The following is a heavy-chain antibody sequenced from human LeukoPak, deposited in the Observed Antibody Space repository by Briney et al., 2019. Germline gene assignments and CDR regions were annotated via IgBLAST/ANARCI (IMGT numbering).Heavy chain of an antibody. J-gene: IGHJ4*02. CDR2: IYHSGST. Sequence: SETLSLTCAVSGGSISSGGYSWSWIRQPPGKGLEWIGYIYHSGSTYYNPSLKSRVTISVDTSKNHFSLKLSSVTAADTAVYXXXXXXXXYTPFDYWGQGTLVTVSS. V-gene: IGHV4-30-2*01. CDR1: GGSISSGGYS. CDR3: XXXXXXYTPFDY. D-gene: IGHD5-24*01.